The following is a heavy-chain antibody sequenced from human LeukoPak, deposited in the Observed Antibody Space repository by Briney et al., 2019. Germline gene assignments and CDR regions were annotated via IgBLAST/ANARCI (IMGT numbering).Heavy chain of an antibody. Sequence: GGSLRLSCVASGFTFRNLWMNWVRQAPGKGLEWVANIKQDGSEKYYVDSVKGRFTISRDNAKNSLYLQMNSLRAEDTAVYYCARVSSSGWTYYYYYYMDVWGKGTTVTVSS. CDR1: GFTFRNLW. J-gene: IGHJ6*03. CDR2: IKQDGSEK. V-gene: IGHV3-7*01. CDR3: ARVSSSGWTYYYYYYMDV. D-gene: IGHD6-19*01.